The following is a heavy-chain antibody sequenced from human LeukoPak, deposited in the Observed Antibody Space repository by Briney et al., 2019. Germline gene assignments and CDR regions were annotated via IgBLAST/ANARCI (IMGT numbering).Heavy chain of an antibody. D-gene: IGHD3-16*01. CDR3: ASRRLFSAFDI. J-gene: IGHJ3*02. CDR1: GASISSSNYY. V-gene: IGHV4-39*01. Sequence: TETLSLTCAVSGASISSSNYYWGWVRQSPGKGLEWIGNIYSSGNTYYNASLKSRVTMYIDTSKNQFSLKLSSVTAADTAVYYCASRRLFSAFDIWGQGTMVTVSS. CDR2: IYSSGNT.